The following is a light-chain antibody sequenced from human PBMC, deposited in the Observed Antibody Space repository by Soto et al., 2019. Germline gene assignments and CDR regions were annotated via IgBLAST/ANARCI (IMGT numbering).Light chain of an antibody. CDR1: QSVSSY. CDR3: QQRGNWPPT. J-gene: IGKJ4*01. Sequence: EIVLTQFPATPSLSPGDGATLSCRASQSVSSYLAWYQQKPGQAPRLLIYDASNRATAIPARFSGSGSGTDFTLTISSLEPEDFAVYYCQQRGNWPPTFGGGTKVDIK. CDR2: DAS. V-gene: IGKV3-11*01.